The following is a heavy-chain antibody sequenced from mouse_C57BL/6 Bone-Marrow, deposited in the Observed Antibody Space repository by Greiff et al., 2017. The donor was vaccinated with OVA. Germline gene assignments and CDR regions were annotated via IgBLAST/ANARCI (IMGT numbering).Heavy chain of an antibody. CDR2: IYPGSGST. D-gene: IGHD1-2*01. V-gene: IGHV1-55*01. Sequence: QVHVKQPGAELVKPGASVKMSCKASGYTFTSYWITWVKQRPGQGLEWIGDIYPGSGSTNYNEKFKSKATLTVDTSSSTAYMQLSSLTSEDSAVYYCARWGTTARGFAYWGQGTLVTVSA. CDR3: ARWGTTARGFAY. CDR1: GYTFTSYW. J-gene: IGHJ3*01.